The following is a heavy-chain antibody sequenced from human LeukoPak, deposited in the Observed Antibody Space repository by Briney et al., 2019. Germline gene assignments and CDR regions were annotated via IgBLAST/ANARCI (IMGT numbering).Heavy chain of an antibody. CDR1: GFTFSSYA. J-gene: IGHJ4*02. CDR3: ANPGRKQQLVESY. Sequence: GGSLRLSCAASGFTFSSYAMSWVRQAPGKGLEWVSAISGSGGSTYYADSVKGRFTISRDNSKNTLYLQMNSLRAEDTAVYYCANPGRKQQLVESYWGQGTLVTVSS. V-gene: IGHV3-23*01. D-gene: IGHD6-13*01. CDR2: ISGSGGST.